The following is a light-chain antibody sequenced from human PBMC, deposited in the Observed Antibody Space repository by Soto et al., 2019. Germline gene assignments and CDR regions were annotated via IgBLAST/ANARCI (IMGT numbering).Light chain of an antibody. CDR2: GAS. CDR3: QQRSNWRVT. V-gene: IGKV3-11*01. Sequence: EIVLTQSPGTLSLSPGERATLSCRASQSVSDNHLAWYHQKPGQPPRLLIYGASNRATGIPARFSGSGSGTDFTLTISSLEPEDFAVYYCQQRSNWRVTFGQGTRLEIK. J-gene: IGKJ5*01. CDR1: QSVSDNH.